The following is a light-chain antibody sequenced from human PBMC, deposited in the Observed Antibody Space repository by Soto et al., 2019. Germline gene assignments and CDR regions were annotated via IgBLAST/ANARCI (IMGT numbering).Light chain of an antibody. CDR2: EVT. V-gene: IGLV2-8*01. CDR1: SSDVGGHNY. Sequence: QSVLTQPPSASGSPGQSVTISCTGTSSDVGGHNYVSWYQQRPGKAPKLIIYEVTQRPSGVSDRFSGSKSGNTATLTVSGLQAEDEADYYCCSYAGTRAVFGTGTKVTVL. J-gene: IGLJ1*01. CDR3: CSYAGTRAV.